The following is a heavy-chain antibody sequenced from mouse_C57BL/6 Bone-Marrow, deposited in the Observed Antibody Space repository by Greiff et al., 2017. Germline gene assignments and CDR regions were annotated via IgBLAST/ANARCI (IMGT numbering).Heavy chain of an antibody. CDR1: GYTFTSYW. D-gene: IGHD2-1*01. CDR2: INPSSGYT. V-gene: IGHV1-7*01. CDR3: ARGYYGNYAYWYFDV. J-gene: IGHJ1*03. Sequence: VQLQQSGAELAKPGASVKLSCKASGYTFTSYWMHWVKQRPGQGLEWIGYINPSSGYTKYNEKFKDKATLTADKSSSTAYMQLSSLTYEDSAVYYCARGYYGNYAYWYFDVWGTGTTVTVSS.